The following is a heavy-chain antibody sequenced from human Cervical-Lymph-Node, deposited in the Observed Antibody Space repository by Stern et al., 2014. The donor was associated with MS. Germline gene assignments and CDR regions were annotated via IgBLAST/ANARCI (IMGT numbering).Heavy chain of an antibody. CDR1: GGSISSYY. CDR2: LYYSGST. J-gene: IGHJ4*02. Sequence: VQLVESGPGLVKPSETLSLTCTVSGGSISSYYWSWIRQPPGKGLEWIGYLYYSGSTHYNPSLKSRVTISEATSQNQFSLNMSSVTAADTAVYYCARQAVTTSVLLDRPSRYFDYWGQGTLVTVSS. V-gene: IGHV4-59*08. D-gene: IGHD4-11*01. CDR3: ARQAVTTSVLLDRPSRYFDY.